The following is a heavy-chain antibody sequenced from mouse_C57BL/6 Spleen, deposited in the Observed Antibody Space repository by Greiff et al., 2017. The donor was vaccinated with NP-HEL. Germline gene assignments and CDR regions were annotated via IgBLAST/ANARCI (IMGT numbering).Heavy chain of an antibody. CDR1: GYAFSSYW. J-gene: IGHJ4*01. CDR2: IYPGDGDT. V-gene: IGHV1-80*01. Sequence: VKLMESGAELVKPGASVKISCKASGYAFSSYWMNWVKQRPGKGLEWIGQIYPGDGDTNYNGKFKGKATLTADKSSSTAYMQLSSLTSEDSAVYFCARSSSGYYYYAMDYWGQGTSVTVSS. CDR3: ARSSSGYYYYAMDY. D-gene: IGHD3-2*02.